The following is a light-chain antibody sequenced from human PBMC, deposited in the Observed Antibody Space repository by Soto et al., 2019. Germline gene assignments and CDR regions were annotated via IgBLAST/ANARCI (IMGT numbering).Light chain of an antibody. J-gene: IGLJ3*02. CDR2: DDS. Sequence: SYELTQAPSVSVAPGQTASVTCGGNNIGSKSVHWYQLKPGQAPVLVVYDDSDRPSGIPERFSGSNSGNTATLTISRVEAGDEADYSCQVWDTTTDHYWVFGGGTKLTVL. CDR1: NIGSKS. CDR3: QVWDTTTDHYWV. V-gene: IGLV3-21*02.